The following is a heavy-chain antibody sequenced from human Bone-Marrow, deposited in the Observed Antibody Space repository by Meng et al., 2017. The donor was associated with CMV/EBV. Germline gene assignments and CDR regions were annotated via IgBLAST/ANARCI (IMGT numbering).Heavy chain of an antibody. CDR1: FIFTSYN. J-gene: IGHJ4*02. D-gene: IGHD2-2*01. CDR3: ARGGSPCNSISCTGDFDY. Sequence: FIFTSYNMNWVRQAPGKGPEWVSFINPSSRYVYYGDSVKGRLTVSRDNAKNSLYLQMNGLGVEDTAMYYCARGGSPCNSISCTGDFDYWGQGTLVTVSS. V-gene: IGHV3-21*01. CDR2: INPSSRYV.